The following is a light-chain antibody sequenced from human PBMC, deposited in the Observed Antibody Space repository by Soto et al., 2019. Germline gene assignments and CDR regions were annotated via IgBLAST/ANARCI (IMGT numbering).Light chain of an antibody. CDR3: QQRSNWPILT. J-gene: IGKJ3*01. Sequence: EIVLTQSPGTLSLFPGERATLSCRASQSVSDFLAWYQQKPGQAPRLLIYDAAKRAPGIPARFSGSGSGTDFTLTISSLEPEDSGVYYCQQRSNWPILTFGPGTKVAIK. CDR1: QSVSDF. V-gene: IGKV3-11*01. CDR2: DAA.